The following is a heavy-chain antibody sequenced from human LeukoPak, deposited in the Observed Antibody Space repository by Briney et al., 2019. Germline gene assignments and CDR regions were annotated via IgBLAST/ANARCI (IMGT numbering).Heavy chain of an antibody. CDR1: GGTISSYY. CDR3: AKCNGYGLIDY. CDR2: IYTSGGT. Sequence: PSETLSLTCTVSGGTISSYYWSWIRQPAGKGLEWIGRIYTSGGTNYNPSLKSRVTMSVSTSKNQLSLKLRSLTAADPAVYYFAKCNGYGLIDYWGQGTLVTVSS. D-gene: IGHD5-18*01. J-gene: IGHJ4*02. V-gene: IGHV4-4*07.